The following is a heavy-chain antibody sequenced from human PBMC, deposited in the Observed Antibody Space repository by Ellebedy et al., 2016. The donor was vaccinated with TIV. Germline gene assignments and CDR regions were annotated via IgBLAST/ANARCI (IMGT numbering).Heavy chain of an antibody. D-gene: IGHD7-27*01. Sequence: ASVKVSCKASGYTFISYGISWVRQAPGQGLEWMGGTRSYSGEAKYAQRFQGRVTMTTDTATSTAYVDLRGLRSDDTAVYFCARDRASGDRLAIDYWGQGTLVTVSS. J-gene: IGHJ4*02. CDR2: TRSYSGEA. CDR1: GYTFISYG. CDR3: ARDRASGDRLAIDY. V-gene: IGHV1-18*01.